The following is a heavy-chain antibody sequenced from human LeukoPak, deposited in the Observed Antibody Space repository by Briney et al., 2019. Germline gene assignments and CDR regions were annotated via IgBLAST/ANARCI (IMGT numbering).Heavy chain of an antibody. V-gene: IGHV1-2*02. CDR3: ARGKDHYYDSSGYPDYYYTMDV. CDR1: GYTFTGYF. Sequence: ASVKVSCKASGYTFTGYFMHWVRQAPGQGVEWMGWINPYSGDTNYAQKFQGRVTMTRDTSISTAFMELSRLRSDDTAVYYCARGKDHYYDSSGYPDYYYTMDVWGQGTTVTVSS. D-gene: IGHD3-22*01. J-gene: IGHJ6*02. CDR2: INPYSGDT.